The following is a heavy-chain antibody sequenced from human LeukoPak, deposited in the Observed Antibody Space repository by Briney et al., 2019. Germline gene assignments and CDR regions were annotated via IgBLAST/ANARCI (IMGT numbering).Heavy chain of an antibody. D-gene: IGHD6-13*01. J-gene: IGHJ4*02. Sequence: PSETLSLICNVSGASINRASYWGWIRLPAGKGLEWIWPIYTSASTNYNTSLTNPVTMSVGTSKNQFSLKLSSVTAADTAVYYCARVFGAAAGMRYFDYWGQGTLVTGSS. CDR1: GASINRASY. V-gene: IGHV4-4*07. CDR3: ARVFGAAAGMRYFDY. CDR2: IYTSAST.